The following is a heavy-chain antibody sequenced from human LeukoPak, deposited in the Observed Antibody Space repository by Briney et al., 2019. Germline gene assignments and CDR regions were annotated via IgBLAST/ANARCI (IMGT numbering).Heavy chain of an antibody. CDR3: ARVPSGYYDSSVRDGPYWYFDL. V-gene: IGHV4-34*01. D-gene: IGHD3-22*01. CDR1: GGSFSGYY. J-gene: IGHJ2*01. CDR2: INHSGST. Sequence: SETLSLTCAVYGGSFSGYYWSWIRHPPGKGLEWIGEINHSGSTNYNPSLKSRVTISVDTSKNQFSLKLSSVTAADTAVYYCARVPSGYYDSSVRDGPYWYFDLWGRGTLVTVSS.